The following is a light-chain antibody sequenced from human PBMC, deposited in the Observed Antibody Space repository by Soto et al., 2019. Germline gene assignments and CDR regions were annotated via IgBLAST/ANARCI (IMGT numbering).Light chain of an antibody. V-gene: IGLV3-21*01. CDR2: YDS. Sequence: SYELTQPPSVSGAAGETARISCGGNDVGSRSVHWYQQKPRQAPFLVIYYDSDRPSGIPERFSGSNSGNTATLIISRVEAGDEADYYCQVWEATGDQVVFGGGTKVTVL. CDR3: QVWEATGDQVV. J-gene: IGLJ2*01. CDR1: DVGSRS.